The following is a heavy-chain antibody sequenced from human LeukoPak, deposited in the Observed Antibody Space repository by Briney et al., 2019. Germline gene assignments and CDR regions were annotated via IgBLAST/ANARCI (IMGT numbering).Heavy chain of an antibody. CDR1: GFTFSNYS. D-gene: IGHD5-12*01. CDR2: ISSTSSYI. Sequence: GGSLRLSCAASGFTFSNYSMIWVRQAPGKGLEWVSSISSTSSYIYYADSVKGRFTISRDNAKNSLYLQMHSLRADDTAVYYCASTFGSGYDWGGVDYWGQGTLVTVSS. V-gene: IGHV3-21*01. J-gene: IGHJ4*02. CDR3: ASTFGSGYDWGGVDY.